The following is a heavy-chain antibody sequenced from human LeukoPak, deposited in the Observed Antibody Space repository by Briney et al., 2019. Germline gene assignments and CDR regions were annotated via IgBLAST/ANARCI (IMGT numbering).Heavy chain of an antibody. Sequence: SETLSLTCSVSGGSVSHSSYYWAWIRQSPGKGLEWTATIYYAGNTHYNPSLRSRVTISMDMSKNHFSLKLSSVTAADTAVYYCARIGNNVGYYYYYFMDVWGKGTTVTVSS. CDR3: ARIGNNVGYYYYYFMDV. CDR2: IYYAGNT. D-gene: IGHD2-8*01. CDR1: GGSVSHSSYY. J-gene: IGHJ6*03. V-gene: IGHV4-39*07.